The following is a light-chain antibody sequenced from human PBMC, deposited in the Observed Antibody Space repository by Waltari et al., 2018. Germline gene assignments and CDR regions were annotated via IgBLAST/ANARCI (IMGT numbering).Light chain of an antibody. V-gene: IGLV2-11*01. CDR2: GVS. CDR1: SSDVGAYNH. J-gene: IGLJ3*02. CDR3: CSYAGTYTVRV. Sequence: QSALTQPRSVSGSPGQSVTISCTGTSSDVGAYNHVSWYQQHPGKAPKLMIYGVSKRPSGVPDRFSGSKSGNTASLTISGLQAEDEGDYYCCSYAGTYTVRVFGGGTKVTV.